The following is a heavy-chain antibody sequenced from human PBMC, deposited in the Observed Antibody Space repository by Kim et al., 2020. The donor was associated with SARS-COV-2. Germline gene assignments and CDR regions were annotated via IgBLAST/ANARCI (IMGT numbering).Heavy chain of an antibody. CDR3: AREQPTGSFDY. Sequence: SETLSLTCTVSGGSISSYYWSWIRQPPGKGLEWIGYIYYSGSTNYNPSLKSRVTISVDTSKNQFSLKLSSVTAADTAVYYCAREQPTGSFDYWGQGTLVTVSS. V-gene: IGHV4-59*01. CDR1: GGSISSYY. CDR2: IYYSGST. J-gene: IGHJ4*02.